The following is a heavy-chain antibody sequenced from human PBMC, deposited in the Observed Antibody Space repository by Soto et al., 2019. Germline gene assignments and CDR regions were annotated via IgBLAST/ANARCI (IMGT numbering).Heavy chain of an antibody. J-gene: IGHJ6*02. CDR3: AKDGAVVGATTPYYYYYGMDV. D-gene: IGHD1-26*01. CDR1: GFPFSSYA. CDR2: ISGSGGST. V-gene: IGHV3-23*01. Sequence: PGGSLRLSCAASGFPFSSYAMSWVCQAPGKGLEWVSAISGSGGSTYYADSVKGRFTISRENSKNTLYLQMNSLRAEDTAVYYCAKDGAVVGATTPYYYYYGMDVWGQGTTVTVSS.